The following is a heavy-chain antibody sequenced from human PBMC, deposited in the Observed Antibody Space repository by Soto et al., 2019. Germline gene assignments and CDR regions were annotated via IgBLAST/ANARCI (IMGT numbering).Heavy chain of an antibody. J-gene: IGHJ5*02. Sequence: GASFKGSFTASGYTFAGYGMHWVRQAPGQGLEWMGWINPNSGGTNYAQKFQGRVTMTRDTSISTAYMELSRLRSDDTAVYYCARGYDSSGYYLNWFDPWGQGTLVTVS. CDR3: ARGYDSSGYYLNWFDP. CDR1: GYTFAGYG. CDR2: INPNSGGT. V-gene: IGHV1-2*02. D-gene: IGHD3-22*01.